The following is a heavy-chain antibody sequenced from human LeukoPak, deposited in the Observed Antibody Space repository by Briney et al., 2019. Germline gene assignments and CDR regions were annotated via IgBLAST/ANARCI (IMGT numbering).Heavy chain of an antibody. D-gene: IGHD2-2*01. CDR3: ARDRSPSYCSSTTCRTLDW. CDR2: ISAHNGNT. J-gene: IGHJ4*02. Sequence: ASVKVSCKASGYTFSSYGLSWVRQAPGQGLEWMGWISAHNGNTNYAQRFQGRLTMTTDTPTSTAYMELRSLTSGDTAVYYCARDRSPSYCSSTTCRTLDWWGQGTLVTVSS. V-gene: IGHV1-18*01. CDR1: GYTFSSYG.